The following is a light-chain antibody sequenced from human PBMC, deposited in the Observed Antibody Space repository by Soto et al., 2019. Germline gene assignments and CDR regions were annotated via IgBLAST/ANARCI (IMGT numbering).Light chain of an antibody. CDR3: KTWGSGIVV. V-gene: IGLV4-69*01. CDR2: LNSDGSH. CDR1: SGHSNYA. J-gene: IGLJ2*01. Sequence: QPVLTQSPSASASLGASVKLTCTLSSGHSNYAIAWHQQQSEKGPRYLMKLNSDGSHSKGDGIPDRFSGSSSGAERYLTMPSLRSYGEADYDCKTWGSGIVVFGGGTKVTVL.